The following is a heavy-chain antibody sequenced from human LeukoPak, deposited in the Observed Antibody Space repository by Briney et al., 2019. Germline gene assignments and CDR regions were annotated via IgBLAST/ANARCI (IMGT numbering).Heavy chain of an antibody. CDR3: TREASTPYCGGDCPLGY. V-gene: IGHV3-49*04. D-gene: IGHD2-21*01. CDR2: IRSKDYGGTI. CDR1: GFTFGDYA. Sequence: GSLRLSCTASGFTFGDYAMSWVRQAPGKGLEWVGFIRSKDYGGTIEYAASVKGRFTISRDDSKSIAYLQMNSLKTEDTAVYYCTREASTPYCGGDCPLGYWGQGTLVTVSS. J-gene: IGHJ4*02.